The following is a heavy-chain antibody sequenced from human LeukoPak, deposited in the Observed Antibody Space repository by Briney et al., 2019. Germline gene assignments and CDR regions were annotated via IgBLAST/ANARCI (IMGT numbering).Heavy chain of an antibody. CDR1: GGSFSGYY. V-gene: IGHV4-34*01. Sequence: SETLSLTCAVYGGSFSGYYWSWIRQPPGEGLEWIGEINHSGSTNYNPSLKSRVTISVDTSKNQFSLKLSSVTAADTAVCYCARVRGGIRYFDLWGRGTLVTVSS. D-gene: IGHD3-16*01. CDR2: INHSGST. J-gene: IGHJ2*01. CDR3: ARVRGGIRYFDL.